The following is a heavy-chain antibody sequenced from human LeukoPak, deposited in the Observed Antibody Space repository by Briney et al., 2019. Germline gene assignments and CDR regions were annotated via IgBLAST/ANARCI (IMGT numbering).Heavy chain of an antibody. CDR2: FDPEDGET. J-gene: IGHJ3*02. CDR3: AKDIGSYYYDSSGFGAFDI. V-gene: IGHV1-24*01. CDR1: GYTLTELS. Sequence: GASVKVSCKVSGYTLTELSMHWVRQAPGKGLEWMGGFDPEDGETIYAQKFQGRVTMTEDTSTDTAYMELSSLRSEDTALYYCAKDIGSYYYDSSGFGAFDIWGQGTMVTVSS. D-gene: IGHD3-22*01.